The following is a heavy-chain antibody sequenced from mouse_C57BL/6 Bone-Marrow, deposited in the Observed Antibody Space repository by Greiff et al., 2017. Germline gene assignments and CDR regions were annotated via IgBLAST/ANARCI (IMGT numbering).Heavy chain of an antibody. CDR2: FHPYNDDT. J-gene: IGHJ2*01. D-gene: IGHD4-1*01. CDR1: GYTFTTYP. CDR3: ARLNWDVGYFDY. V-gene: IGHV1-47*01. Sequence: QVQLKESGAELVKPGASVKMSCKASGYTFTTYPIEWMQQNHGKSLEWIGNFHPYNDDTKYNEKFKGKATLTVEKSSSTVYLELSRLTSDDSAVYYCARLNWDVGYFDYWGQGTTLTVSS.